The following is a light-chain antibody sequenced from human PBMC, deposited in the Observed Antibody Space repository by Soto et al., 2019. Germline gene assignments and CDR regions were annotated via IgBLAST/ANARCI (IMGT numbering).Light chain of an antibody. J-gene: IGKJ3*01. CDR1: QSMTSW. V-gene: IGKV1-5*03. CDR2: KAS. Sequence: DIQMTQSPSTLSASVGDRVTITCRASQSMTSWLAWYQQKPGKAPKLLIYKASSLESGVPSRFSGSGSGTEVTLTISSLQPDDFATYYCQQYNSYTFTFGPGTKVDIK. CDR3: QQYNSYTFT.